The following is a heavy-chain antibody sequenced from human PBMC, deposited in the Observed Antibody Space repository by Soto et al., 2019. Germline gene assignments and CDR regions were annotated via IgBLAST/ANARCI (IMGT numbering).Heavy chain of an antibody. D-gene: IGHD5-12*01. CDR2: ISWNSGSI. J-gene: IGHJ3*02. CDR3: ENLMGGYDSADAFDI. Sequence: EVQLVESGGGLVQPGRSLRLSCAASGFTFDDYAMHWVRQAPGKGLEWVSGISWNSGSIGYADSVKGRFTISRDNAKNSLDLQMNSLGAADTALYYCENLMGGYDSADAFDIWGQGRMVTVSS. CDR1: GFTFDDYA. V-gene: IGHV3-9*01.